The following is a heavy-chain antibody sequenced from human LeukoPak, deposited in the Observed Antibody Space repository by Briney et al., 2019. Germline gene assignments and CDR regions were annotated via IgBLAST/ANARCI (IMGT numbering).Heavy chain of an antibody. V-gene: IGHV4-31*03. Sequence: PSETLSLTCTVSGGSISSGGYYWSWIRQHPGKGLEWIGYIYYSGSTYYNPFLKSRVTISVDTSKNQFSLKLSSVTAADTAVYYCARVHAPYYDSSGYYRLRGAFDIWGQGTMVTVSS. CDR2: IYYSGST. CDR1: GGSISSGGYY. J-gene: IGHJ3*02. D-gene: IGHD3-22*01. CDR3: ARVHAPYYDSSGYYRLRGAFDI.